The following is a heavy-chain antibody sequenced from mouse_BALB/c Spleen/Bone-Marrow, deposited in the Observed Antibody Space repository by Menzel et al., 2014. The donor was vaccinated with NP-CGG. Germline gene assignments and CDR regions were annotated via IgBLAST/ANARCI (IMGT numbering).Heavy chain of an antibody. V-gene: IGHV7-3*02. CDR1: GFTFTDYY. CDR3: ARDMGLLRFDY. CDR2: IRNKANGYTT. J-gene: IGHJ2*01. Sequence: VQLQQSGGGLVQPGGSLRLSCATSGFTFTDYYMSWVRQPPGKALERMTFIRNKANGYTTEYSASVKGRFTISRDNSQSILYLQMNTLRAEDSATYYCARDMGLLRFDYWGQGTTLTVSS. D-gene: IGHD2-3*01.